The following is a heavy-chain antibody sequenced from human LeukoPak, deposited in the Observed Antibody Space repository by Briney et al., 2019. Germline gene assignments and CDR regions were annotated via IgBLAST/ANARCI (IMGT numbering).Heavy chain of an antibody. CDR2: IIPILGIA. CDR3: ATVLGKYNWFDP. CDR1: GGTFSSYA. Sequence: ASVKVSCKASGGTFSSYAISWVRQAPGQGLEWMGRIIPILGIANYAQKFQGRVTITADKSTSTAYMELSSLRSEDTAVYYCATVLGKYNWFDPWGQGTLVTVSS. V-gene: IGHV1-69*04. J-gene: IGHJ5*02.